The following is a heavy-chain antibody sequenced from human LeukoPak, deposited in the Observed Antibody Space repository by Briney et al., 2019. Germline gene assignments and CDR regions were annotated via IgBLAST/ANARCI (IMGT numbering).Heavy chain of an antibody. CDR2: INPNSGGT. Sequence: ASVKVSCKASGYTFTGYYMHWVRQAPGQGLEWMGWINPNSGGTNYAQKFQGRVTMTRDTSISTAYMELSRLRSDDTAVYYCAREYYYDSSGYTAEYFQHWGQGTLVTVSS. V-gene: IGHV1-2*02. CDR3: AREYYYDSSGYTAEYFQH. J-gene: IGHJ1*01. D-gene: IGHD3-22*01. CDR1: GYTFTGYY.